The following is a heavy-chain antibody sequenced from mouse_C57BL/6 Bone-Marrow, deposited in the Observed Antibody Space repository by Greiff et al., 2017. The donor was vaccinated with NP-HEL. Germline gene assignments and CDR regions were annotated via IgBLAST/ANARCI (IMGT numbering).Heavy chain of an antibody. D-gene: IGHD1-1*01. V-gene: IGHV1-64*01. CDR3: ARVGSYGSRSYFDY. CDR2: IHPNSGST. J-gene: IGHJ2*01. Sequence: VQLQQPGAELVKPGASVKLSCKASGYTFTSYWMHWVKQRPGQGLEWIGMIHPNSGSTNYNEKFKSKATLTVDKSSSTAYMQLSSLTSEDSAVYYCARVGSYGSRSYFDYWGQGTTLTVSS. CDR1: GYTFTSYW.